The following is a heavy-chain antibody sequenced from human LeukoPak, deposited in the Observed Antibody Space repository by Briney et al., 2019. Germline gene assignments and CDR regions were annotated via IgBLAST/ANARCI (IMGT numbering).Heavy chain of an antibody. CDR2: ISGYSGNA. CDR1: GYTFTNFG. D-gene: IGHD6-13*01. Sequence: ASVKVSCKASGYTFTNFGLTWVRQAPGQGLEWLGWISGYSGNANYAQKFQDRVVITTDRSTGTAYMELRSVRSDDTAVYYCARCYSSSWQRLDNWGQGTLVIVSS. J-gene: IGHJ4*02. V-gene: IGHV1-18*01. CDR3: ARCYSSSWQRLDN.